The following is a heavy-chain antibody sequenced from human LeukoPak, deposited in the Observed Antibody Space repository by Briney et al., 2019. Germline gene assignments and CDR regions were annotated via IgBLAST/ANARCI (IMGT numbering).Heavy chain of an antibody. CDR2: IFPDDSDT. V-gene: IGHV5-51*01. J-gene: IGHJ4*02. CDR3: TIRGDPWNYFDY. D-gene: IGHD3-10*01. CDR1: GYIFPSYW. Sequence: GESLKISCKGSGYIFPSYWIGWVRQMPGKGLEWMGIIFPDDSDTRYSPSFQGQVTISADKSSSTAYLQWSSLKASDTAMYYCTIRGDPWNYFDYWGQGTLVTVSS.